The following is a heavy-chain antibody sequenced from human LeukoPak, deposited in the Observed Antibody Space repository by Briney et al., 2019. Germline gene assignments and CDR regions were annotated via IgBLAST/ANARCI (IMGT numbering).Heavy chain of an antibody. CDR2: IYHSGST. D-gene: IGHD3-16*01. V-gene: IGHV4-38-2*02. CDR1: GYSISSGYY. Sequence: SETLSLTCTVSGYSISSGYYWGWIRQPPGKGLEWIGSIYHSGSTYYNPSLKSRVTISVDTSKNQFSLKLSSVTAADTAVYYCARDGGFDYWGQGTLVTVSS. J-gene: IGHJ4*02. CDR3: ARDGGFDY.